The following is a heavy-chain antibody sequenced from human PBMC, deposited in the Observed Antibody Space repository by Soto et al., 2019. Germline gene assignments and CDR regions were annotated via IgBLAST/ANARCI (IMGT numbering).Heavy chain of an antibody. D-gene: IGHD5-18*01. CDR1: GGSLSSYY. Sequence: SETLSLTCTVSGGSLSSYYWSWIRQPPGKGLEWVGYMYNSGSANYNPSLKSRVTISVDMSQNQFSLELTSVTAADTAVYYCARHGAIYSNSWYDFDYWGQGTLVTVSS. J-gene: IGHJ4*02. CDR2: MYNSGSA. V-gene: IGHV4-59*08. CDR3: ARHGAIYSNSWYDFDY.